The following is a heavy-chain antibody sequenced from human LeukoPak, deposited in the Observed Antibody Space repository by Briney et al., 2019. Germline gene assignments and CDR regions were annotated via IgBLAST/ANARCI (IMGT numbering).Heavy chain of an antibody. CDR1: GGSISSYY. V-gene: IGHV4-59*01. D-gene: IGHD4-17*01. Sequence: KTSETLSLTCTVSGGSISSYYWSWIRQPPGKGLEWIGYIYYSGSTNYNPSLKSRVTISVDTSKNQFSLKLSSVTAADTAVYYCARVNYGDHTFDYWGQGTLVTVSS. J-gene: IGHJ4*02. CDR3: ARVNYGDHTFDY. CDR2: IYYSGST.